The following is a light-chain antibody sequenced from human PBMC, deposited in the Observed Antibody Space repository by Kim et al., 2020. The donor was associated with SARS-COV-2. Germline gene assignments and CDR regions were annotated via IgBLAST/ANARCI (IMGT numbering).Light chain of an antibody. CDR3: QQSYSMFT. J-gene: IGKJ5*01. V-gene: IGKV1-39*01. CDR1: QSISRY. CDR2: AVS. Sequence: SASVGDRVTITCRASQSISRYLNWYQQKPGKAPKLLISAVSTMQSGVPSRFSGSGSGTEFTLTNSSLQTEDFATYYCQQSYSMFTFGQGTRLEIK.